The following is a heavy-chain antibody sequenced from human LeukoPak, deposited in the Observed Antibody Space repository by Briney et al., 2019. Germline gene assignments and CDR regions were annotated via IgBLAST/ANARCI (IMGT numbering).Heavy chain of an antibody. CDR2: INPSGGST. J-gene: IGHJ4*02. Sequence: ASVKVSCKASGYTFTSYYMHWVRQDPGQGLEWMGIINPSGGSTSYAQKFQGRVTMTRDMSTSTVYMELSSLRSEDTAVYYCARDLGDRYCSGGSCNYFYYWGQGTLVTVSS. CDR3: ARDLGDRYCSGGSCNYFYY. CDR1: GYTFTSYY. V-gene: IGHV1-46*01. D-gene: IGHD2-15*01.